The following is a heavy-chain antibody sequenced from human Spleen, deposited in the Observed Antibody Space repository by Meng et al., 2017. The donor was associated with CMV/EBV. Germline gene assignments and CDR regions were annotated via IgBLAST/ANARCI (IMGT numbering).Heavy chain of an antibody. CDR3: VRSSAWVRTGFDP. D-gene: IGHD6-19*01. V-gene: IGHV4-39*01. Sequence: PQLQGSGPGLVRPSEALSLTCTASGGSISTSGYYWGWIRQPPGKGLEWIGSIGHSGFTYYTPSLKSRVTVSIDTSRNQFSLWLTSVTAADTAVYYCVRSSAWVRTGFDPWGQGTLVTVSS. CDR1: GGSISTSGYY. CDR2: IGHSGFT. J-gene: IGHJ5*02.